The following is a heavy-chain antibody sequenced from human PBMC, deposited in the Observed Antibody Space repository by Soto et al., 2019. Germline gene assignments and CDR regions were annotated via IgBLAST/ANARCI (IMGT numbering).Heavy chain of an antibody. CDR1: GFTFSSYG. V-gene: IGHV3-30*03. Sequence: QVQLVESGGGVVQPGRSLRLSCAASGFTFSSYGMHWVRQAPGKGLEWVAVISYDGSNKYYADSVKGRFTISRDNYKKTMLLQMISMRADDAAVEYCATDRNHPSIYYYYGMDVWGQGTTVTVSS. CDR3: ATDRNHPSIYYYYGMDV. J-gene: IGHJ6*02. CDR2: ISYDGSNK. D-gene: IGHD1-1*01.